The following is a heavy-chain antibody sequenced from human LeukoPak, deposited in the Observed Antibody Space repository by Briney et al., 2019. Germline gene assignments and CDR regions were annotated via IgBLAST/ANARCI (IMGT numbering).Heavy chain of an antibody. J-gene: IGHJ4*02. CDR3: AREPPGNYDDSGHYYAYFDC. CDR1: GLTVTNAW. V-gene: IGHV3-48*02. CDR2: ISSGGSTI. Sequence: GGSLRLSCSASGLTVTNAWMNWVRQAPGKGLEWVSYISSGGSTIYYADTVKGRFTISRDNARNSLYLQMNGLTDEDTAVYYCAREPPGNYDDSGHYYAYFDCWGQGALVTVSS. D-gene: IGHD3-22*01.